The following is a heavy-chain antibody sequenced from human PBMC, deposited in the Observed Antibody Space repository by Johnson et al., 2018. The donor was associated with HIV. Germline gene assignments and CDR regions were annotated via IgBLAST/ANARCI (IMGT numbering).Heavy chain of an antibody. J-gene: IGHJ3*02. D-gene: IGHD6-6*01. CDR1: GFTFSTYG. V-gene: IGHV3-30*19. CDR2: VSYDGSVK. CDR3: AKPAGGGIAARNAFDI. Sequence: LVESGGGVVQPGRSLRLSCAASGFTFSTYGMHWVRQAPGKGLEWVALVSYDGSVKYYADSVKGRFIISRDNSKNTLYLQMSSLRAEDTAVYHCAKPAGGGIAARNAFDIWGQGTMVTVSS.